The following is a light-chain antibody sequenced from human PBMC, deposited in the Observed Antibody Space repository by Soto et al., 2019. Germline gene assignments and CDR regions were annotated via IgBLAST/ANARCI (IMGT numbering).Light chain of an antibody. CDR1: QTIRTF. CDR3: QQSYNAPRT. V-gene: IGKV1-39*01. CDR2: SAS. J-gene: IGKJ4*01. Sequence: DIQLTQSPDYLSESVGDRVTITCRASQTIRTFLKWYPQKSGKAPKVLIYSASTLQSGGPSRFSGSESGTDFTLTSNRLQPEDFATYYCQQSYNAPRTFGGGTKVDIK.